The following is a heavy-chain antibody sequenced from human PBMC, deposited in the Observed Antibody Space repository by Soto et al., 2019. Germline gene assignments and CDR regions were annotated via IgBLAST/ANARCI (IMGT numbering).Heavy chain of an antibody. Sequence: QVQLEQSGAEVKRPGSSVKVSCKTSGGNFNTYPISWVRQAPGHRLEWMGKIIPIFGTPDYAQKFQGRVTINADEATTTVSMELSSLKSDDSAVYYCARDSRLWGSTGWKRENLFDIWGQGTMVTVSS. D-gene: IGHD3-16*01. CDR2: IIPIFGTP. J-gene: IGHJ3*02. CDR1: GGNFNTYP. CDR3: ARDSRLWGSTGWKRENLFDI. V-gene: IGHV1-69*18.